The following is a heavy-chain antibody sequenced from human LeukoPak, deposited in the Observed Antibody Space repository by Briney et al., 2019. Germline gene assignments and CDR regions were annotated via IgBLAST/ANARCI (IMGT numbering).Heavy chain of an antibody. CDR3: ARGPPGSSSWYGDFDY. Sequence: GGSLRLSCAASGFTFSSYWMSRVRQAPGKGLEWVSAISGSGGSTDYADSVQGRFTISRDNSKNTLYLQMDSLRAEDTAVYYCARGPPGSSSWYGDFDYWGQGTLVTVSS. CDR2: ISGSGGST. CDR1: GFTFSSYW. D-gene: IGHD6-13*01. J-gene: IGHJ4*02. V-gene: IGHV3-23*01.